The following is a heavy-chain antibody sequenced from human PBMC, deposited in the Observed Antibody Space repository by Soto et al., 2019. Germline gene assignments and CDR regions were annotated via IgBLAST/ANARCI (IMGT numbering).Heavy chain of an antibody. Sequence: SETLSLTSTVSGGSISSYYWSWIRQPPGKGLEWIGYIYYSGSTNYNPSLKSRVTISVDTSKNQFSLKLSSVTAADTAVYYCARDPGITMVRGVADNWFDPWGQGTLVTVSS. J-gene: IGHJ5*02. CDR2: IYYSGST. D-gene: IGHD3-10*01. V-gene: IGHV4-59*01. CDR3: ARDPGITMVRGVADNWFDP. CDR1: GGSISSYY.